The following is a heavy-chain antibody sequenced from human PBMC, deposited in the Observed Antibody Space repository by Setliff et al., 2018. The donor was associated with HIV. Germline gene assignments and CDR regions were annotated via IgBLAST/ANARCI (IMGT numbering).Heavy chain of an antibody. J-gene: IGHJ6*04. CDR2: INPKSGGT. V-gene: IGHV1-2*06. CDR3: AKDRTGTGTTLHV. D-gene: IGHD1-7*01. CDR1: GYTFTDYY. Sequence: GASVKVSCKASGYTFTDYYIHWVRQAPGQGLEWMGRINPKSGGTSYVRKFQGRVTMTRDTSINTAYLELSRLRSDDTAVYYCAKDRTGTGTTLHVWGKGTTVTVSS.